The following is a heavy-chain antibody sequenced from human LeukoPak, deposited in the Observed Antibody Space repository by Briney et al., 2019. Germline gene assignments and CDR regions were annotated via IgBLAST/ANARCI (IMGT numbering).Heavy chain of an antibody. CDR1: GFTFSSYA. Sequence: GGSLRLSCAASGFTFSSYAMSWVRQAPGKGLEWVSAISGSGGSTYYADSVKGRFTISRDNSKNTLYLQMNSLRAEDTAVYYCAKDSYYCSGGSCSYGFDYWGQGTLVTVSS. D-gene: IGHD2-15*01. J-gene: IGHJ4*02. V-gene: IGHV3-23*01. CDR2: ISGSGGST. CDR3: AKDSYYCSGGSCSYGFDY.